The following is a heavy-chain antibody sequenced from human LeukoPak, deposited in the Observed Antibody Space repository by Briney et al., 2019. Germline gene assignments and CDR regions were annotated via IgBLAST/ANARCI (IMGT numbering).Heavy chain of an antibody. CDR1: GASISSSSYY. CDR3: AGQTTYLYFDN. CDR2: IYYSGST. D-gene: IGHD1-14*01. Sequence: PSETLSLTCTVSGASISSSSYYWRWIRQPPGKGLEWIGNIYYSGSTYCNPSLKSRVTISVDTSKNQFSLKLSSVTAEDTAVYYSAGQTTYLYFDNWGQGTLVTVSS. V-gene: IGHV4-39*01. J-gene: IGHJ4*02.